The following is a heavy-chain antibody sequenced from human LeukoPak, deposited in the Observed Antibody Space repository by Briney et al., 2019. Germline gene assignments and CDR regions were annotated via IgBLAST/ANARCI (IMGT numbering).Heavy chain of an antibody. CDR1: GGSISSSSYY. D-gene: IGHD6-13*01. CDR2: IYYSGST. J-gene: IGHJ4*02. CDR3: ARTTSSPRGTGYY. V-gene: IGHV4-39*01. Sequence: PSETLSLTCTVSGGSISSSSYYWGWIPQPPGKGLEWIGSIYYSGSTYYNPSLKSRVTISVDTSKNQFSLKLSSVTAADTAVYYCARTTSSPRGTGYYWGQGTLVTVSS.